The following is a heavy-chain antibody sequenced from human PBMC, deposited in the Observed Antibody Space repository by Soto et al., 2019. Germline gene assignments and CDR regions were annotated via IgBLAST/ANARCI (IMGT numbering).Heavy chain of an antibody. D-gene: IGHD3-10*01. CDR3: AREGVHNYTEYYFDY. CDR1: GFTFSYYP. J-gene: IGHJ4*02. CDR2: ISGIRDYI. V-gene: IGHV3-21*06. Sequence: LRLSCAASGFTFSYYPLHWVRRAPGKGLEWVSSISGIRDYIRYADSVKGRFTISRDNAKTSLYLQMNSLTAEDTAVYYCAREGVHNYTEYYFDYWGQGTLVTVSS.